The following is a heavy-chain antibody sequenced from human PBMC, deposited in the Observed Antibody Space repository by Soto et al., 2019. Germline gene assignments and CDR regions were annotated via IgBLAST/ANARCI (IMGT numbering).Heavy chain of an antibody. J-gene: IGHJ4*02. Sequence: EVQLVESGGGLVQSGGSLRLSCAASGFTFSSYWIHWVRQAPGKGLVWVSRIKGDEISTNYADSVKGRFTISRDNAKDTVFLQMSDPRAEDTAVYYCARGALGSYYNDYWGQGILVTVSS. CDR2: IKGDEIST. D-gene: IGHD3-10*01. CDR1: GFTFSSYW. V-gene: IGHV3-74*01. CDR3: ARGALGSYYNDY.